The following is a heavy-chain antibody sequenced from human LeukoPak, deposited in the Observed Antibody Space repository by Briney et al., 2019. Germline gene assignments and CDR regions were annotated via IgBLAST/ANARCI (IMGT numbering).Heavy chain of an antibody. CDR2: IYYSGST. CDR1: GGSISSSSYY. Sequence: PSETLSLTCTVSGGSISSSSYYWGWIRQPPGKGLEWIGSIYYSGSTYYNPSLKSRVTISVDTSKNQFSLKLSSVTAADTAVYYCARHDRSGSYFSDYWGQGTLVTVSS. D-gene: IGHD1-26*01. V-gene: IGHV4-39*01. CDR3: ARHDRSGSYFSDY. J-gene: IGHJ4*02.